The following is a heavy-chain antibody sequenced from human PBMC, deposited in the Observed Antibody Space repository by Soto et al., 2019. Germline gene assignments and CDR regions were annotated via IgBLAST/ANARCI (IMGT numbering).Heavy chain of an antibody. J-gene: IGHJ6*02. CDR1: GGSISSYY. Sequence: SETLSLTCTVSGGSISSYYWSWIRQPPGKGLEWIGYIYYSGSTNYNPSLKSRVTISVDTSKNQFSLKLSSVTAADTAVYYCARGQNPTYYYDSSGYQAPPSYYYYYGMDVWGQGTTVTSP. CDR3: ARGQNPTYYYDSSGYQAPPSYYYYYGMDV. V-gene: IGHV4-59*01. D-gene: IGHD3-22*01. CDR2: IYYSGST.